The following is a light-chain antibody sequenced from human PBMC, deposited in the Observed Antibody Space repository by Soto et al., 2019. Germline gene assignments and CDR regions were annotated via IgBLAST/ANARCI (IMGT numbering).Light chain of an antibody. J-gene: IGKJ3*01. CDR1: QSVSGN. CDR3: QQYNNWPPIT. V-gene: IGKV3-15*01. CDR2: AAS. Sequence: EIVMTQSPATLSVSPGERATLSCRASQSVSGNLAWYQQKPGQAPRLLIYAASTRATGIPARFSGSGSGTEFTLTISSLHSEDFAVYYCQQYNNWPPITFGHGTKVDIK.